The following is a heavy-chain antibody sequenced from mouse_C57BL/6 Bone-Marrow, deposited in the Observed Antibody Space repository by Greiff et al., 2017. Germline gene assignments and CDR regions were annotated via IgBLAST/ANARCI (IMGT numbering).Heavy chain of an antibody. Sequence: VQLQESGAELARPGASVKLSCKASGYTFTSYGISWVKQRTGQGLEWIGEIYPRSGNTYYNAQFKGKATLTADKSSSTAYMELRSLTSEDSAVYFCESSPGSSPYWYFDVWGTGTTVTVSS. V-gene: IGHV1-81*01. CDR1: GYTFTSYG. CDR2: IYPRSGNT. D-gene: IGHD1-1*01. J-gene: IGHJ1*03. CDR3: ESSPGSSPYWYFDV.